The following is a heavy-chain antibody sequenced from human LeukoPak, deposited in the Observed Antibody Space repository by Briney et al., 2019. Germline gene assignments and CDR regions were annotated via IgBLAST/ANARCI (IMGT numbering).Heavy chain of an antibody. D-gene: IGHD6-13*01. Sequence: SETLSLTCAVYGGSFSGYYWSWIRQPPGKGLEWIGYIYYSGSTNYKPSLKSRVTISVDASKNQFSLKLSSVTAADTAVYYCARDHSSSLDYWGQGTLVTVSS. CDR2: IYYSGST. CDR3: ARDHSSSLDY. J-gene: IGHJ4*02. V-gene: IGHV4-59*12. CDR1: GGSFSGYY.